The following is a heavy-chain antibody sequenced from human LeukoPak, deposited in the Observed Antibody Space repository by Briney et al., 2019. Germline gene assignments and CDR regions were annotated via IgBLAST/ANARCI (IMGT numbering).Heavy chain of an antibody. CDR2: INHSGST. V-gene: IGHV4-34*01. D-gene: IGHD6-19*01. CDR1: GGSFSGGY. Sequence: KPSETLSLVWAVYGGSFSGGYCSWIRQPPGKGLEWIGEINHSGSTNYNPSLKSRVTISIDTSKNQSSLKLSSVTAADTAVFYCARASAIGLSGTFRFQPWGQGTLVTVSS. CDR3: ARASAIGLSGTFRFQP. J-gene: IGHJ5*02.